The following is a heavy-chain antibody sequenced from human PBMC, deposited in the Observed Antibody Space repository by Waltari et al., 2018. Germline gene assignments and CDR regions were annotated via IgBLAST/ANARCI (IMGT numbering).Heavy chain of an antibody. V-gene: IGHV3-7*01. CDR3: ARDWSGSGRGINF. J-gene: IGHJ4*02. Sequence: VESGGGLVQPGGSLRLSCAASGFIFSNYWTSWVRQAPGKGLEWVANIKPDGTEKYYVASVWGRFTISRDNTQNSLSLQLSTLRDEDSGRYFCARDWSGSGRGINFWGQGTLVTVSS. D-gene: IGHD3-3*01. CDR2: IKPDGTEK. CDR1: GFIFSNYW.